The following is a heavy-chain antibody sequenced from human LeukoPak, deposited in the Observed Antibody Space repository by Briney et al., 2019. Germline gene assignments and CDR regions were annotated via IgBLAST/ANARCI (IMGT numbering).Heavy chain of an antibody. D-gene: IGHD2-2*01. CDR1: GFTFSSYA. V-gene: IGHV3-23*01. CDR3: AKVSCSSTSCYGGIFDY. Sequence: GGSLRLSCAASGFTFSSYAMSWVRQAPGKGLEWVSAISGSGGSTYYADSVKGRFTISRDNSKNTLYLQMNSLRAEDTAVYYCAKVSCSSTSCYGGIFDYWGQGTLVTVSS. J-gene: IGHJ4*02. CDR2: ISGSGGST.